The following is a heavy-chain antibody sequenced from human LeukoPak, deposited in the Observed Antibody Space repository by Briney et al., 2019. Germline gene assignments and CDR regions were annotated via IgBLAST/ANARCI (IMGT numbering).Heavy chain of an antibody. D-gene: IGHD2-8*01. J-gene: IGHJ6*02. CDR1: GYTFTGYY. V-gene: IGHV1-2*02. Sequence: ASVKVSCKASGYTFTGYYMHWVRQAPGQGLEWMGWINPNSGGTNYAQKFQGRVTMTGDTSISTAYMELSRLRSDDTAVYYCARDATYCTNGVCYYYYGMDVWGQGTTVTVSS. CDR3: ARDATYCTNGVCYYYYGMDV. CDR2: INPNSGGT.